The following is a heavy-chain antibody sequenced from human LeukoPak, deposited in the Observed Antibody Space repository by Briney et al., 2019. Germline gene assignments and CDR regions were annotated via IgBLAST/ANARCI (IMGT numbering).Heavy chain of an antibody. CDR2: IYPGDSDT. CDR1: GYSFTSYW. Sequence: GESLKISCKGFGYSFTSYWIGWVRQMPGKGLECMGIIYPGDSDTRYSPSFQGQVTISADKSISTAYLQWSSLKASDTAMYYCARLYLPYTSAWYGSAFDIWGQGTMVTVSS. CDR3: ARLYLPYTSAWYGSAFDI. J-gene: IGHJ3*02. V-gene: IGHV5-51*01. D-gene: IGHD6-13*01.